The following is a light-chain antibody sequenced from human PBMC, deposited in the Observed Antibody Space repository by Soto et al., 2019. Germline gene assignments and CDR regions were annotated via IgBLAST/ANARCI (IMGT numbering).Light chain of an antibody. Sequence: TQMVESPSSLSASVGDSFTISRQASQDISNYLTWYQQKPGKDPKLLIYDESNLETGVPSRFSGSGSGTDFTFTISSLQPEDIATYYCQQYDNLPSFGGGTKVDIK. CDR2: DES. CDR1: QDISNY. J-gene: IGKJ4*01. CDR3: QQYDNLPS. V-gene: IGKV1-33*01.